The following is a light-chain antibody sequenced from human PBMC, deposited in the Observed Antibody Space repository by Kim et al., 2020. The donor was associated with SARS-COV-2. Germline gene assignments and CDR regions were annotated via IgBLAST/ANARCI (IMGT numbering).Light chain of an antibody. V-gene: IGLV1-44*01. CDR3: AAWDDIQSGPV. J-gene: IGLJ2*01. CDR1: SSNIGSNT. CDR2: YDK. Sequence: GQTVTISCSRSSSNIGSNTASWYRQVPGTAPKLLIYYDKERPSGVPDRFSGSKSGTSASLAITGLQSGDEADYYCAAWDDIQSGPVFGGGTQLTVL.